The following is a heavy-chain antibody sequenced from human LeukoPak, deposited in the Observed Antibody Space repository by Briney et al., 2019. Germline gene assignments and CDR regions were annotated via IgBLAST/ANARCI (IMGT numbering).Heavy chain of an antibody. D-gene: IGHD6-19*01. J-gene: IGHJ5*02. CDR2: ISGSGGST. CDR1: GFTFSSYA. Sequence: GGSLRLSCAVSGFTFSSYAMNWVRQAPGKGLEWVSAISGSGGSTFYADSVKGRFTISRDNSKNTLYLQMNSLRAEDTAVYYCAQGIAVAGRGISPWGQGTLVTVSS. V-gene: IGHV3-23*01. CDR3: AQGIAVAGRGISP.